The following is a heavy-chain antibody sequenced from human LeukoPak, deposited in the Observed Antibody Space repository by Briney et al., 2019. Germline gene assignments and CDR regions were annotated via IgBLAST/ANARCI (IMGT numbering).Heavy chain of an antibody. Sequence: GGSLRLSCAASEFTFSSACMNWVRQGPGKGLEWVGRIKSKTDGGTTDYAAPVEGRFTISRDDSKNTVYLQMNILKTDDTAVYYCTSQYFDYWGQGTLVAVSS. CDR1: EFTFSSAC. V-gene: IGHV3-15*01. CDR2: IKSKTDGGTT. CDR3: TSQYFDY. J-gene: IGHJ4*02.